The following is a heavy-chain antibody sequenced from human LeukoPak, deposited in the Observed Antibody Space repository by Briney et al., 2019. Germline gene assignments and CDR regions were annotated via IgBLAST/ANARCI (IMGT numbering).Heavy chain of an antibody. CDR3: ANDGNYYDSSGYGDY. CDR2: IRYDGSNK. J-gene: IGHJ4*02. D-gene: IGHD3-22*01. CDR1: GFTFSSYG. V-gene: IGHV3-30*02. Sequence: GGSLRHSCAATGFTFSSYGMHWVRQAPGKGLESVALIRYDGSNKYYTDSVKGRFTIARDNSKNTLYLQMNSLRAEDTAVYYCANDGNYYDSSGYGDYWGQGTLVTVSS.